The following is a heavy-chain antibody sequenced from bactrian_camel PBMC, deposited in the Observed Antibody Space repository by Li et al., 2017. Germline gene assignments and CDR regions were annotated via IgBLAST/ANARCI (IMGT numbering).Heavy chain of an antibody. J-gene: IGHJ4*01. CDR2: MDGYGRT. CDR1: GTMFSAFC. CDR3: AVRLNSGCPILPRDFSE. D-gene: IGHD2*01. Sequence: HVQLVESGGGPVQAGGSLKLSCALPGTMFSAFCMGWYRQRPGKEREGVATMDGYGRTDYAPSVKGRFTITGETAKKVLYLQMDSLKPSDTAMYFCAVRLNSGCPILPRDFSEWGQGTQVTVS. V-gene: IGHV3S53*01.